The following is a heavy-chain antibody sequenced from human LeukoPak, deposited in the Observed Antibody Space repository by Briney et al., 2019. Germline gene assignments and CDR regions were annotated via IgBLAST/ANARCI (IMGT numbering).Heavy chain of an antibody. CDR2: IFSGRNT. CDR1: GFTVSSNY. J-gene: IGHJ4*02. CDR3: AKTVPGFCSGGSSLGY. Sequence: PGGSLRLSCAASGFTVSSNYMSWVRQAPGKGLDWVSVIFSGRNTYYADSVKGRFTISTDNSKNTLDLQMNSLRAEDTAVYYCAKTVPGFCSGGSSLGYWGKGPLVTVS. D-gene: IGHD2-15*01. V-gene: IGHV3-66*01.